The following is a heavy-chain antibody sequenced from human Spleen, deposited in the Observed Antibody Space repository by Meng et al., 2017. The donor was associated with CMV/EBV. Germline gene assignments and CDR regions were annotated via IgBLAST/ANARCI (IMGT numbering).Heavy chain of an antibody. CDR2: ISGYNGRT. J-gene: IGHJ5*02. CDR3: ARDFYDIAGHNYDCLDP. Sequence: YPFTSYGISWVRQAPGQRLEWMGWISGYNGRTNFAQSFQGRLTMTTDTSTSTAYMELRSLRSDDTAVYFCARDFYDIAGHNYDCLDPWGQGTLVTVSS. D-gene: IGHD2/OR15-2a*01. V-gene: IGHV1-18*01. CDR1: YPFTSYG.